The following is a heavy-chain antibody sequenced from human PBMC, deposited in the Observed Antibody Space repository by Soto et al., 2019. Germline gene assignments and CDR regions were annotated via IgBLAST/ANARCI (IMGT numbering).Heavy chain of an antibody. J-gene: IGHJ4*02. CDR1: GFTFSSYG. CDR3: ARDGDVNTGFGKDY. CDR2: IWHDGGNK. Sequence: QVQLVESGGGVVQPGRSLRLSCAASGFTFSSYGMHWVRQAPGKGLEWVAFIWHDGGNKFYAESVKGRFTISRDNSKNTLYRQMTSLRAEDTAMYYCARDGDVNTGFGKDYWGQGTLVTVSS. V-gene: IGHV3-33*01. D-gene: IGHD3-16*01.